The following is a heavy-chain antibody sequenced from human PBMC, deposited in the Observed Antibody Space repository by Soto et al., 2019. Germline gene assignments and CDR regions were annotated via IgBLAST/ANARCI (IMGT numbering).Heavy chain of an antibody. J-gene: IGHJ4*02. D-gene: IGHD1-20*01. V-gene: IGHV4-30-4*01. CDR3: ATINLGRNRLDY. CDR1: GGSISSGDYY. CDR2: IYYSGST. Sequence: QVQLQESGPGLVKPSQTLSLTCTVSGGSISSGDYYWSWIRQPPGKGLEWIGYIYYSGSTYYNPSLKSRVTVLVETSKTRCSPKLRSVTAADATVYYGATINLGRNRLDYWGQGTLVTVSS.